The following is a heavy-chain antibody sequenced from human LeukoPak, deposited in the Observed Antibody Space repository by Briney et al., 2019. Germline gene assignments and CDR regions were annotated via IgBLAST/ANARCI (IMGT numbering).Heavy chain of an antibody. CDR1: GFIFNSYD. J-gene: IGHJ4*02. CDR2: IRFDGSSK. Sequence: PGRSLRLSCAESGFIFNSYDMHWVRQAPGKGLEWVATIRFDGSSKYYGDSVKGRFTISGDNSKNTLYLQMNSLRVEDTAVYYCARDWSFTGTSLFDSWGQGTLVTVSS. D-gene: IGHD4-11*01. V-gene: IGHV3-33*01. CDR3: ARDWSFTGTSLFDS.